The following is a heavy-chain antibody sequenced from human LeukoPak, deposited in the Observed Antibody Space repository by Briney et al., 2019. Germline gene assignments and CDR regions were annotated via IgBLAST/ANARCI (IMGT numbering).Heavy chain of an antibody. V-gene: IGHV3-74*01. J-gene: IGHJ4*02. CDR1: GFTFSNYW. CDR2: INSDGSTT. CDR3: ARGASGYSYG. D-gene: IGHD5-18*01. Sequence: GGSLRLSCAASGFTFSNYWMHWVRQAPGKGLVWVSRINSDGSTTSYADSVKGRFTISRDNAKNTLYLQMNSLRAEDTAVYYRARGASGYSYGWGQGTLVTVSS.